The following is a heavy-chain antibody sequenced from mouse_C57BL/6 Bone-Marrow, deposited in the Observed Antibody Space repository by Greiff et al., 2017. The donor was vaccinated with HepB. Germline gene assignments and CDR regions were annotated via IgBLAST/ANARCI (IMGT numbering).Heavy chain of an antibody. J-gene: IGHJ4*01. D-gene: IGHD2-2*01. CDR1: GFTFSSYT. CDR3: ASPIYYGYDDLYYYAMDY. CDR2: ISGGGGNT. V-gene: IGHV5-9*01. Sequence: DVKLVESGGGLVKPGGSLKLSCAASGFTFSSYTMSWVRQTPEKRLEWVATISGGGGNTYYPDSVKGRFTISRDNAKNTLYLQMSSLRSEDTALYYCASPIYYGYDDLYYYAMDYWGQGTSVTVSS.